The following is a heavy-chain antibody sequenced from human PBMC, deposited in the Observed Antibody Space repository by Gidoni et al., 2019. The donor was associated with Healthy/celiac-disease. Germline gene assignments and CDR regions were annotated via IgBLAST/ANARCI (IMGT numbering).Heavy chain of an antibody. V-gene: IGHV1-2*02. CDR1: GYTFTRYY. CDR2: INPNSGGT. D-gene: IGHD6-13*01. J-gene: IGHJ5*02. Sequence: QVQLVPSGAEVKKPGASVKVSCQSSGYTFTRYYRHWVRQAPGQGLEWMGWINPNSGGTNYAQKFQGRVTMTRDTSISTAYMELSRLRSDDTAVYYGARDRTIAAAGTGFDPWGQGTLVTVSS. CDR3: ARDRTIAAAGTGFDP.